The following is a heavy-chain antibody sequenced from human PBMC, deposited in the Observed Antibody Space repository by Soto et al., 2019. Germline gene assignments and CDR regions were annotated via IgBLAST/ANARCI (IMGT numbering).Heavy chain of an antibody. D-gene: IGHD3-16*01. Sequence: SVKVSCKASGGTFSSYAISWVRQAPGQGLEWMGGIIPIFGTANYAQKFQGRVTITTDTSTSTAYMELRSLRSDDTAVYYCAREDSSGGPPCWGQGTLVTVSS. J-gene: IGHJ4*02. CDR1: GGTFSSYA. CDR2: IIPIFGTA. V-gene: IGHV1-69*05. CDR3: AREDSSGGPPC.